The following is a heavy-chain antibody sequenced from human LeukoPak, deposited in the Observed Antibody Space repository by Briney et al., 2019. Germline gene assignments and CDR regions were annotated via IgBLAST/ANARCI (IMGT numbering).Heavy chain of an antibody. Sequence: PSETLSLTCTVSGGSISNYYWSWIRQPAGKGLEWIARMYTSGSTKYNPSLKSRVTVSVDTSRNQFSLNLSSVTAADTAVYYCAKVGPKSYFASGSYSDYWGQGTLVTVSS. CDR3: AKVGPKSYFASGSYSDY. CDR1: GGSISNYY. J-gene: IGHJ4*02. CDR2: MYTSGST. V-gene: IGHV4-4*07. D-gene: IGHD3-10*01.